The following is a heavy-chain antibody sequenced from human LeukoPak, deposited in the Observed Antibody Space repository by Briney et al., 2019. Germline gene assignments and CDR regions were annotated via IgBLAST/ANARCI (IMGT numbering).Heavy chain of an antibody. D-gene: IGHD2-8*01. Sequence: SETLSLTCTVSGGSISSDYWSWIRQPPGKGLEWIGYIYYRGSTNYNPSLKSRVTVSVDTSKNQCSLKLSSVTTADTAVYYCTRSTNLEAFDIWGQGTMVTVSS. V-gene: IGHV4-59*01. J-gene: IGHJ3*02. CDR3: TRSTNLEAFDI. CDR2: IYYRGST. CDR1: GGSISSDY.